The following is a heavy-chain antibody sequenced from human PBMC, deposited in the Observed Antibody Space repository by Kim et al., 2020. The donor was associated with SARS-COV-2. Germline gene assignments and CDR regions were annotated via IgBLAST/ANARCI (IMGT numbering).Heavy chain of an antibody. Sequence: ASVKVSCKASGYTFTSFAMHWVRQAPGQRLEWMGWINAGNGNTKYSQKFQGRVTITRDTSASTAYMELSSLRSEDTAVYYCARSDTMVRGVMPLMGYWGQGTLVTDSS. CDR1: GYTFTSFA. D-gene: IGHD3-10*01. CDR2: INAGNGNT. J-gene: IGHJ4*02. V-gene: IGHV1-3*01. CDR3: ARSDTMVRGVMPLMGY.